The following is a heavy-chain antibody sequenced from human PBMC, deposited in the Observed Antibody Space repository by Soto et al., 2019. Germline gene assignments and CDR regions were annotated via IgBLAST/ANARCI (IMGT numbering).Heavy chain of an antibody. CDR1: GYTLTELS. V-gene: IGHV1-24*01. CDR3: AREYQLQIGPSYYYYGMDV. Sequence: ASVKVSCKVSGYTLTELSMHWVRQAPGKGLEWMGGFDPEDGETIYAQKFQGRVTISVDTSEKQLSLRLSSVTAADTAVYCCAREYQLQIGPSYYYYGMDVWGQGTTVTVSS. J-gene: IGHJ6*02. CDR2: FDPEDGET. D-gene: IGHD2-2*01.